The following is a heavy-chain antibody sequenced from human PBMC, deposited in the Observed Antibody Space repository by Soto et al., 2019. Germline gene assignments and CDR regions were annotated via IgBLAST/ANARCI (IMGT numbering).Heavy chain of an antibody. D-gene: IGHD5-12*01. CDR3: ARLEGLATISYYFDF. CDR2: IYYSRNT. CDR1: GGSIISSDGYH. Sequence: PSETLSLTCTVSGGSIISSDGYHWSWIRQHPGKGLEWIGYIYYSRNTYYNPSLKTRVTISVDKSKSQFSLKLNSVTAADSAVYFCARLEGLATISYYFDFWGPGALVTVSS. J-gene: IGHJ4*02. V-gene: IGHV4-30-4*08.